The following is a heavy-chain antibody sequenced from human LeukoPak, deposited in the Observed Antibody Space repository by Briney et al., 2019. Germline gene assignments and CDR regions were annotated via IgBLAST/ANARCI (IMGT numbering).Heavy chain of an antibody. CDR3: ARDRSMTHFDY. Sequence: GGSLRLSCAASGFTFSDYYMSWVRQAPGKGLEWVSGINWNGGSTGYADSVKGRFTISRDNAKNSLYLQMNSLRAEDTALYYCARDRSMTHFDYWGQGTPVTVSS. J-gene: IGHJ4*02. CDR2: INWNGGST. CDR1: GFTFSDYY. V-gene: IGHV3-20*04.